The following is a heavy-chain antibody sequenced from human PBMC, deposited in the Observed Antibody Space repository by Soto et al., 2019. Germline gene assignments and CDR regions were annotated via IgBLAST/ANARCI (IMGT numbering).Heavy chain of an antibody. D-gene: IGHD2-21*01. CDR2: LYASGTT. Sequence: PGGSLRLSCAASGFTVSSNYMSWVRQGPGKGLEWVSILYASGTTYYADSVEGRFTISRDDSKNTPFLQMDSLRADDTAVYYCARARDIRVVRDAFDVWGQGTMVTVSS. J-gene: IGHJ3*01. CDR1: GFTVSSNY. V-gene: IGHV3-53*01. CDR3: ARARDIRVVRDAFDV.